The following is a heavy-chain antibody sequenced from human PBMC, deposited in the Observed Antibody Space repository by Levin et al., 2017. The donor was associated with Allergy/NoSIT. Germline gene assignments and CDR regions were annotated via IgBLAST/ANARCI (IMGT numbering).Heavy chain of an antibody. J-gene: IGHJ4*02. CDR2: IDSDGSR. CDR1: GFTFSKNW. Sequence: GESLKISCAASGFTFSKNWMHWVRQGPGKGLVWVARIDSDGSRFYADSVKGRFTISRDNAKNTLYLQVNSLRAEDTAVYYCARDQNHAGAYWGQGPLVTVSS. V-gene: IGHV3-74*01. CDR3: ARDQNHAGAY. D-gene: IGHD2-2*01.